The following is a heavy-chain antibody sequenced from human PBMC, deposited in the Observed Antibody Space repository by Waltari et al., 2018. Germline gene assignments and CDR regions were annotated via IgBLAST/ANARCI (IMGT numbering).Heavy chain of an antibody. Sequence: EVQLVESGGGLVKPGGSLRLSCAASGFTFSSYSMNWVRQAPGKGLEWVSSISSSSSYIYYADSVKGRFTSSRDNAKNSLYLQMNSLRAEDTAVYYCARDRGVLSYYFDYWGQGTLVTVSS. D-gene: IGHD2-15*01. V-gene: IGHV3-21*01. CDR1: GFTFSSYS. CDR2: ISSSSSYI. CDR3: ARDRGVLSYYFDY. J-gene: IGHJ4*02.